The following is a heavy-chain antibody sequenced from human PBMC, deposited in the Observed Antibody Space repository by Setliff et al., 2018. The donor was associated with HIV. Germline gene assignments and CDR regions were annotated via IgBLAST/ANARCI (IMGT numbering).Heavy chain of an antibody. CDR1: GGSVSSVNYY. J-gene: IGHJ4*02. V-gene: IGHV4-61*01. CDR2: IHYTVYT. Sequence: SETLSLTCSVSGGSVSSVNYYWSWIRQPPGKGLEWIGYIHYTVYTNYNPSLESRVTVSEDTSRHQFFLKLTSVTADDTGVYYCARGPPFAFWGQGLLVTVSS. CDR3: ARGPPFAF.